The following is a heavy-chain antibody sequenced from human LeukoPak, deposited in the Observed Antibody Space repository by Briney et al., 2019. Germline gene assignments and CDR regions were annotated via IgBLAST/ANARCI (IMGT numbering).Heavy chain of an antibody. Sequence: GGPLRFSCAASGFIFSTYGRHWVGQAPAKGLEWVAFIRSDGSDKSYAGSVMGRFTISRDNSRNTLHLQMNTLRAEDTAVYYCGKHDSSSDYWGQGTLVTVSS. CDR2: IRSDGSDK. J-gene: IGHJ4*02. CDR3: GKHDSSSDY. CDR1: GFIFSTYG. V-gene: IGHV3-30*02. D-gene: IGHD3-22*01.